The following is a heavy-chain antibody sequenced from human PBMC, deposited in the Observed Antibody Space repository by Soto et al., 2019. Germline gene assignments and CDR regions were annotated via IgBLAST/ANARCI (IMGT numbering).Heavy chain of an antibody. D-gene: IGHD3-3*01. CDR2: IYCSGST. V-gene: IGHV4-61*01. J-gene: IGHJ4*02. CDR3: ARSDDFWSGYNY. CDR1: GGSVSRGSYY. Sequence: SETLSLTCTVSGGSVSRGSYYWSWIRPPPGQRLEWLGYIYCSGSTNYNPSLESRVTISVVTSKNQFSLKLSSVTAADTAVYYCARSDDFWSGYNYWGQGTLGTVSS.